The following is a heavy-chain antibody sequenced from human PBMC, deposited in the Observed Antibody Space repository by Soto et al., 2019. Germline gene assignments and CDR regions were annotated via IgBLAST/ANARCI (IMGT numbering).Heavy chain of an antibody. D-gene: IGHD5-12*01. CDR2: ISGSGGST. Sequence: GGSLRLSCAASGFTFSSYAMRWVRQAPGKGLEWVSAISGSGGSTYYADSVKGRFTVSRDNSKNTLYLQMNSLRAEDTAVYYCAKKSNYDYYFDYWGQGTLVTVSS. CDR3: AKKSNYDYYFDY. V-gene: IGHV3-23*01. CDR1: GFTFSSYA. J-gene: IGHJ4*02.